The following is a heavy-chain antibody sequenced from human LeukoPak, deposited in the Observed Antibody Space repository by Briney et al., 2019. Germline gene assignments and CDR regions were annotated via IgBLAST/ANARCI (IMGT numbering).Heavy chain of an antibody. Sequence: QSGGSLRLSCAASGFTFSSYAMSWVRQAPGKGLEWVSAISGSGGSTYYADSVKGRFTISRDNSKNTLYLQMNSPRAEDTAVYYCARDQTGDSGDYWGQGTLVTVSS. D-gene: IGHD7-27*01. V-gene: IGHV3-23*01. CDR1: GFTFSSYA. CDR2: ISGSGGST. CDR3: ARDQTGDSGDY. J-gene: IGHJ4*02.